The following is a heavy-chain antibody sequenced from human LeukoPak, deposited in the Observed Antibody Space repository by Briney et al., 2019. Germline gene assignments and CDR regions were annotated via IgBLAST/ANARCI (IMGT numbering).Heavy chain of an antibody. D-gene: IGHD6-19*01. CDR1: GFIFSNYA. CDR2: ISGGGGGT. J-gene: IGHJ4*02. Sequence: PGGSLGPSCAASGFIFSNYAMTWVRQAPGKGLEWVSAISGGGGGTYYADSVKGRFTISRDNSKNTLYLQMNSLRAEDTAVYYCAKEMGITVGGSFDYWGQGTLVTVSS. V-gene: IGHV3-23*01. CDR3: AKEMGITVGGSFDY.